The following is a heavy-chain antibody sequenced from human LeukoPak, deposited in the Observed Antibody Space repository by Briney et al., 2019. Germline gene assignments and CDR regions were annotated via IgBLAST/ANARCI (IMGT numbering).Heavy chain of an antibody. V-gene: IGHV4-31*03. J-gene: IGHJ4*02. Sequence: SETLSLTCTVSGGSISSGGYCWSWIRQHPGKGLEWIGYIYYSGSTYYNPSLQSRLTLSADTSKNQFSLRLSSVTAADTAVYYCATIKRGSIFGYFDFWGQGIKVTVSS. CDR3: ATIKRGSIFGYFDF. CDR1: GGSISSGGYC. D-gene: IGHD5-18*01. CDR2: IYYSGST.